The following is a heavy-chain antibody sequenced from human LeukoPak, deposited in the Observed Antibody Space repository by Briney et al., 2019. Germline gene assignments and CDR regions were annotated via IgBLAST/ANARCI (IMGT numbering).Heavy chain of an antibody. CDR3: ARDPYSSTWSYGMDV. D-gene: IGHD6-6*01. Sequence: GGSLRLSCAASGFTFSSYGMHWVRQAPGKGLEWVANIKQDGSEEVYVDSVKGRFTISRDNAKNSLFLQMNTLRAEDTAVYYCARDPYSSTWSYGMDVWGQGTTVTVPS. J-gene: IGHJ6*02. CDR2: IKQDGSEE. V-gene: IGHV3-7*05. CDR1: GFTFSSYG.